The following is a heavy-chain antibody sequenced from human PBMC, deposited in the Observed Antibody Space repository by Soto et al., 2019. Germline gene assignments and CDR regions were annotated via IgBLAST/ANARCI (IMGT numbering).Heavy chain of an antibody. CDR1: GGSFSGYY. D-gene: IGHD6-19*01. CDR3: ARGGIAVAGHSYYYYGMDV. Sequence: QVQLQQWGAGLLKPSETLSLTCAVYGGSFSGYYWSWIRQPPGKGLEWIGEINHSGSTNYNPSLKGRVTISVDTSKNQFSLKLSSVTAADTAVYYCARGGIAVAGHSYYYYGMDVWGQGTTVTVSS. J-gene: IGHJ6*02. V-gene: IGHV4-34*01. CDR2: INHSGST.